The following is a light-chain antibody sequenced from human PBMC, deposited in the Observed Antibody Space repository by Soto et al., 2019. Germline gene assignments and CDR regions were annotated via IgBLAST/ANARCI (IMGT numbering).Light chain of an antibody. Sequence: EIGLTQSACILSVSPGERATLSWRASQSVSSNLAWYQQNPGQAPRLRIYGESTRATGIPARFSGSGSGTEFTLTISSLQPEDFTVYYCQQYNNWPRTFGQGTKVDIK. CDR2: GES. V-gene: IGKV3-15*01. J-gene: IGKJ1*01. CDR3: QQYNNWPRT. CDR1: QSVSSN.